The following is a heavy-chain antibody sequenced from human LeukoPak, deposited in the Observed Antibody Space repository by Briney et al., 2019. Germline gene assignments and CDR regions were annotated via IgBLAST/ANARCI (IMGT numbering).Heavy chain of an antibody. Sequence: ASVTVSCRASGYTFTGYYMHWVRQAPGQGLEWMGWINPNSGGTNYAQKFQGRVTMTRDTSISTAYMELSRLRSDDTAVYYCARVKGKRYSSYYFDYWGQGTLVTVSS. CDR2: INPNSGGT. D-gene: IGHD6-13*01. CDR3: ARVKGKRYSSYYFDY. V-gene: IGHV1-2*02. CDR1: GYTFTGYY. J-gene: IGHJ4*02.